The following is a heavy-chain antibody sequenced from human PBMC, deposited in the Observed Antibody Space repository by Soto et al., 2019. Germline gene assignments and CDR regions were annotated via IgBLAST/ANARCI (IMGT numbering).Heavy chain of an antibody. V-gene: IGHV1-2*04. Sequence: ASVKVSCKASGYTFTGYYMHWVRQAPGQGLEWMGWINPNSGGTNYAQKFQGWVTMTRDTSISTAYMELSRLRSDDTAVYYCITAAGDNWFDPWGQGTXVTVSS. CDR1: GYTFTGYY. CDR3: ITAAGDNWFDP. J-gene: IGHJ5*02. D-gene: IGHD6-13*01. CDR2: INPNSGGT.